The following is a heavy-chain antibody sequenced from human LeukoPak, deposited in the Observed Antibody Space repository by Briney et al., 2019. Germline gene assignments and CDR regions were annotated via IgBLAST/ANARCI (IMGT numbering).Heavy chain of an antibody. Sequence: GGSLRLSCAASGFTFSSYSMNWVRQAPGKGPEWVSYISSSGTTIYYADSVKGRFTISRDNAKNSLYLQMSSLRAEDTAVYYCARPDGDYYYGSGSYFHYWGQGTLVTVSS. J-gene: IGHJ4*02. CDR1: GFTFSSYS. V-gene: IGHV3-48*04. CDR3: ARPDGDYYYGSGSYFHY. CDR2: ISSSGTTI. D-gene: IGHD3-10*01.